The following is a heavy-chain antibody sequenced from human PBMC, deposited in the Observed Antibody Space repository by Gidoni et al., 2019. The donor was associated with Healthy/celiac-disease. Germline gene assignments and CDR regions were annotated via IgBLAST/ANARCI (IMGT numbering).Heavy chain of an antibody. CDR3: ARVWPPSGYYGDAFDI. CDR2: INPSGGST. CDR1: GYTFTSYY. J-gene: IGHJ3*02. Sequence: QVQLVQSGAEVKKPGASVKVSCKASGYTFTSYYMHWVRQAPGQGLEWMGIINPSGGSTSYAQKFQGRVTMTRDTSTSTVYMELSSLRSEDTAVYYCARVWPPSGYYGDAFDIWGQGTMVTVSS. D-gene: IGHD3-22*01. V-gene: IGHV1-46*01.